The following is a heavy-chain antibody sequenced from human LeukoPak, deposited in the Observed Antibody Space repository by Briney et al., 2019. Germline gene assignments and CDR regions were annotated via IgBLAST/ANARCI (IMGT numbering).Heavy chain of an antibody. D-gene: IGHD3-3*02. J-gene: IGHJ4*02. V-gene: IGHV1-2*02. CDR3: ARDPFLGLALFDH. CDR2: INPNSGGT. Sequence: ASVKVSCKASGYTFPGYYMHWVRQAPGQGLEWMGWINPNSGGTNYAQKFQGRVTMTRDTSISTAYMELSRLRSDDTAVYYCARDPFLGLALFDHWGQGTLVTVSS. CDR1: GYTFPGYY.